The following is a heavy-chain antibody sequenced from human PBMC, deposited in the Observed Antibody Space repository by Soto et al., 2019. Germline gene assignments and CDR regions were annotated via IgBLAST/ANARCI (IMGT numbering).Heavy chain of an antibody. CDR1: GGSISSSSYY. J-gene: IGHJ4*02. Sequence: SETLSLTCTVSGGSISSSSYYWGWIRQPPGKGLEWIGSIYYSGSTYYNPSLKSRVTISVDTSKNQFSLKLSSVTAADTAVYYCARHAITMVRGVIYYFDYWGQGTLVTVSS. D-gene: IGHD3-10*01. CDR3: ARHAITMVRGVIYYFDY. V-gene: IGHV4-39*01. CDR2: IYYSGST.